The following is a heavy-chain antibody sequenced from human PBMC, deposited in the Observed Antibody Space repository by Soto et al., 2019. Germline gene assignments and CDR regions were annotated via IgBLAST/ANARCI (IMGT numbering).Heavy chain of an antibody. CDR3: AREIAAVGRYYYGMAV. V-gene: IGHV4-59*01. CDR2: IYFTGST. Sequence: PSETLSLTCTISGGSISSYYWSWIRQPPGKGLEWIGYIYFTGSTNYNPSLKSRVTISVDTSKNQFSLNLSSVTAADTAVYYCAREIAAVGRYYYGMAVWGQGTTVTVSS. CDR1: GGSISSYY. J-gene: IGHJ6*02. D-gene: IGHD6-13*01.